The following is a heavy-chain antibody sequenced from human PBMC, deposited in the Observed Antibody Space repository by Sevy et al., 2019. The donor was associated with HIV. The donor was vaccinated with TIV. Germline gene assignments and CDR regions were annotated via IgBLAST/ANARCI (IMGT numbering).Heavy chain of an antibody. J-gene: IGHJ6*03. CDR1: GDSVSSNSAA. CDR3: ARDLANSSGWSYYYYYMDV. D-gene: IGHD6-19*01. V-gene: IGHV6-1*01. CDR2: TYYRSKWYN. Sequence: SQTLSLTCAISGDSVSSNSAAWNWIRQSPSRGLEWLGRTYYRSKWYNDYAVSVKSRITINPDTSKNQFSLQLNSVTPEDTAVYYCARDLANSSGWSYYYYYMDVWGKGTTVTVSS.